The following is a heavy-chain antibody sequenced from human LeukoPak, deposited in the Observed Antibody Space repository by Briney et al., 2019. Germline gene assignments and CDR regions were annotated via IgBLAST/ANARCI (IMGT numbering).Heavy chain of an antibody. CDR2: ISGSGGST. V-gene: IGHV3-23*01. CDR3: SKDLASSAWSYYYGMHV. J-gene: IGHJ6*02. Sequence: GASLRLSCAASGFTFRNHGMSWVRQAPGKGLEWVSAISGSGGSTHYADSVKGRFTISRDNSKNTLFLQINNLRVEETAVYFCSKDLASSAWSYYYGMHVWGQGTTVTVSS. CDR1: GFTFRNHG. D-gene: IGHD6-19*01.